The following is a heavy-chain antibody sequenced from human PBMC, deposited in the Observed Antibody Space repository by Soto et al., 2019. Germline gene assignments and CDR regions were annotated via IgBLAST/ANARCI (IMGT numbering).Heavy chain of an antibody. CDR1: GYTFTSYD. D-gene: IGHD3-9*01. CDR3: ARGCYDILTGYSNWFDP. J-gene: IGHJ5*02. V-gene: IGHV1-8*01. CDR2: MHPNSGNT. Sequence: QVQLVQSGAEVKKPGASVKVSCKASGYTFTSYDINWVRQATGQGLEWMGWMHPNSGNTGYAQKFQGRVTMTRNTSLSTAYMELSSLRSEDTAVYYCARGCYDILTGYSNWFDPWGQGTLVTVSS.